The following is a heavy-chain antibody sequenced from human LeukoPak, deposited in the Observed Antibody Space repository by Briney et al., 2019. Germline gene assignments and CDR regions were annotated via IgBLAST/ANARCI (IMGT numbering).Heavy chain of an antibody. Sequence: QPGGSLRLSCAASGFTFSSFWMHWVRQAPGKGLVWVSRIKSVGSSTSYADSVKGRFTISRDNAKNTLYLQMNSLRAEDTAVYYCARERTSGWDAFDFWGQGTLVTVSS. J-gene: IGHJ4*02. CDR2: IKSVGSST. CDR1: GFTFSSFW. D-gene: IGHD6-19*01. CDR3: ARERTSGWDAFDF. V-gene: IGHV3-74*01.